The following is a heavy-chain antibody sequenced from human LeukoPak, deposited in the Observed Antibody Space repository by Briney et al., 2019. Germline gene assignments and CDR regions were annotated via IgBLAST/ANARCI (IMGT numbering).Heavy chain of an antibody. CDR1: GFTFSSYA. CDR2: ISNDGSNK. V-gene: IGHV3-30-3*01. CDR3: ARDGDWD. J-gene: IGHJ4*02. Sequence: PGGSLRLSCAASGFTFSSYAMHWVRQAPGKGLEWVAVISNDGSNKYYADSVKGRFTISRDNSKNTLYLQMNSLRAEDTAVYYCARDGDWDWDQGTLVTVSS. D-gene: IGHD3/OR15-3a*01.